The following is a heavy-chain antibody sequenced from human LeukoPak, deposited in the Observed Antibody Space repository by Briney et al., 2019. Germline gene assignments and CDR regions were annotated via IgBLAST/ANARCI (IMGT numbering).Heavy chain of an antibody. CDR1: GGSISSRSYY. D-gene: IGHD4-17*01. V-gene: IGHV4-39*01. CDR2: IYYSGNT. Sequence: PSETLSLTCTVSGGSISSRSYYWGWIRQPPGKGLEWIGSIYYSGNTYYKPSLKSRVTISVDTSKNQFSLKLSSVTAADTAVYYCARSVTTATFDIWGQGTMVTVSS. CDR3: ARSVTTATFDI. J-gene: IGHJ3*02.